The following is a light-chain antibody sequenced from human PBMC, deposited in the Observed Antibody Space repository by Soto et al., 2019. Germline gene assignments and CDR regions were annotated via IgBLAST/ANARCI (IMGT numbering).Light chain of an antibody. CDR1: NSNVGGGYD. J-gene: IGLJ7*01. V-gene: IGLV1-40*01. Sequence: QSVLTQPPSVSGAPGQTVTISCTGSNSNVGGGYDVHWYQQLPGSAPKLLIYANNNRPSGVPDRFSGSKSGTSASLAITGLQAEDDADYYCQSYDPTLNVVFGGGTQLTVL. CDR3: QSYDPTLNVV. CDR2: ANN.